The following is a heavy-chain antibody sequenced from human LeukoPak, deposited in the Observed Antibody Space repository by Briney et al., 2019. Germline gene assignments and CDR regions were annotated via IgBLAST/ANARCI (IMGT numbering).Heavy chain of an antibody. Sequence: GGSLRLSCAASGFTFSSYGMHWVRQAPGKGLEWVAVIWYDGSNKYYADSVKGRFTISRDNSKNTLYLQMNSLRAEDTAVYYCAKDVVPLGMTTFDYWGQGTLVTVSS. CDR2: IWYDGSNK. J-gene: IGHJ4*02. V-gene: IGHV3-33*06. D-gene: IGHD4-17*01. CDR1: GFTFSSYG. CDR3: AKDVVPLGMTTFDY.